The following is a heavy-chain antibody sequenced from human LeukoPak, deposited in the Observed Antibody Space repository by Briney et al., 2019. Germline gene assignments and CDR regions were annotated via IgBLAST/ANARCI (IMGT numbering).Heavy chain of an antibody. V-gene: IGHV3-21*01. CDR3: ARDKSSLGPKYYYDSSGYYYYYGMDV. J-gene: IGHJ6*02. CDR2: ISSCSSYI. CDR1: GFTFSSYS. D-gene: IGHD3-22*01. Sequence: GGSLRLSCAASGFTFSSYSMNWVRQAAGKGLEWVSSISSCSSYIYYADSVKGRFTISRDNAKNSLYLQMNSLRAEDTAVYYCARDKSSLGPKYYYDSSGYYYYYGMDVWGQGTTVTVSS.